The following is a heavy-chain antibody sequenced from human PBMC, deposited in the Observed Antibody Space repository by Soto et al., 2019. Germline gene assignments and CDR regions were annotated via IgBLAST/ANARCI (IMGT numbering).Heavy chain of an antibody. CDR3: AKESRLPNLRHAEYFQH. Sequence: PGGSLRLSCAASGFTFSTHAMTWVRQGPGKGLEWVSGSSGSGDETYYADSVKGRFTVSRDNSKNTLYLQMNSLRAEDTAVYYCAKESRLPNLRHAEYFQHWGQGTLVTVSS. CDR2: SSGSGDET. D-gene: IGHD6-25*01. V-gene: IGHV3-23*01. J-gene: IGHJ1*01. CDR1: GFTFSTHA.